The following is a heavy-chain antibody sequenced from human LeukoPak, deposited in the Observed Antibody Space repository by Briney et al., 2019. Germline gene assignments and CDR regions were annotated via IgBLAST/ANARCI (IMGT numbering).Heavy chain of an antibody. V-gene: IGHV1-2*02. CDR2: INPNSGGT. D-gene: IGHD2-2*02. Sequence: ASVKVSCKASGYTFTGYYMHWVRQAPGQGLEWMGWINPNSGGTNHAQKFQGRVTMTRDTSISTAYMELSRLRSDDTAVYYCARGDIVVLPAGIPHNWFDPWGQGTLVTVSS. CDR1: GYTFTGYY. CDR3: ARGDIVVLPAGIPHNWFDP. J-gene: IGHJ5*02.